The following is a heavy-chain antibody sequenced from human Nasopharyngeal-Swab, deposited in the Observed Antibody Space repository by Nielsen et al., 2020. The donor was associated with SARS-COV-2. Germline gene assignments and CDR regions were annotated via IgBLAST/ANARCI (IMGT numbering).Heavy chain of an antibody. Sequence: PETLSLTCTVSGGSISSYYWSWIRQPPGKGLEWIGYIYYSGSTNYNPSLKSRVTISVDTSKNQFSLKLSSVTAADTAVYYCARGWRAVRGYNWFDPWGQGTLVTVSS. J-gene: IGHJ5*02. V-gene: IGHV4-59*01. CDR3: ARGWRAVRGYNWFDP. CDR1: GGSISSYY. D-gene: IGHD3-10*01. CDR2: IYYSGST.